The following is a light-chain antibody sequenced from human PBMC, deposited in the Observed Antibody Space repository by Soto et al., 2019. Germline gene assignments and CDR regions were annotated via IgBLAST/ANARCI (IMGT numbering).Light chain of an antibody. CDR3: QHVNNFPHT. CDR1: QGISSW. Sequence: DLQMTQSPSSVSASVGDRVTITCRASQGISSWLAGYQQKPGKAPKLLIYAASTLESGVPSRFSGSGSETDFTLTISILQPEDLATYHRQHVNNFPHTSGQATKRQIK. V-gene: IGKV1-12*01. J-gene: IGKJ2*01. CDR2: AAS.